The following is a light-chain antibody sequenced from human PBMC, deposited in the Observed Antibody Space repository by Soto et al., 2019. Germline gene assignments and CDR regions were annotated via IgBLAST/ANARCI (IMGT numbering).Light chain of an antibody. Sequence: IQMTQSPSTLSASVGDIFTITGRASQTINRRMAWYQQKPGQAPKLLIYDASTLASGVPSRFSGSRSGTEFTLTISSLQSDDFATYYCQQYNSYSWTFGQGTKVDIK. CDR3: QQYNSYSWT. V-gene: IGKV1-5*01. J-gene: IGKJ1*01. CDR2: DAS. CDR1: QTINRR.